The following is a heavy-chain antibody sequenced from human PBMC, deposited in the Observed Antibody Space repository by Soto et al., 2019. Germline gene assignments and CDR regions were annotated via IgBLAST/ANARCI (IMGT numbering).Heavy chain of an antibody. CDR3: ARDGF. V-gene: IGHV3-7*04. J-gene: IGHJ4*02. CDR2: IKYDGTEK. Sequence: GGSLRLSCTASGFTFSNYWMTWVRQAPGKGLEWVANIKYDGTEKYYVDSVKGRFTISRDNAKNSLYLQMNSLRAEDTAVYYCARDGFWGQGTLVTVSS. CDR1: GFTFSNYW.